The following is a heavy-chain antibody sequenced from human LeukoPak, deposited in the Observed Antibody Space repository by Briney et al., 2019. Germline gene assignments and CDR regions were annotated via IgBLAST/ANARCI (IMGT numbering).Heavy chain of an antibody. CDR2: IYISGST. D-gene: IGHD5-18*01. CDR3: ARDDVDTPTFDY. CDR1: DVFISSYY. J-gene: IGHJ4*02. Sequence: SETLSLTCLVSDVFISSYYWSWIRQSAGKGLEWIGRIYISGSTDYNPSLKSRDTMSLDTSQNQLSLKMNSVTAADTAVYYCARDDVDTPTFDYWGQGTLVTVSS. V-gene: IGHV4-4*07.